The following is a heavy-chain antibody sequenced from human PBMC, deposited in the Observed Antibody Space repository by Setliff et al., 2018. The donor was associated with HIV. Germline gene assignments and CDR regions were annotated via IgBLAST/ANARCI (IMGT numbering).Heavy chain of an antibody. CDR3: ARDFGGYCSSMSCPGLFDP. CDR2: IIPISGTA. V-gene: IGHV1-69*05. D-gene: IGHD2-2*01. Sequence: ASVKVSCKASGGTFSNYGMSWVRQAPGQGLEWMGGIIPISGTANYAQKFQGRVTITTDESTSTAYMELSGLRSEYTAVYYCARDFGGYCSSMSCPGLFDPWGQGTLVTVS. J-gene: IGHJ5*02. CDR1: GGTFSNYG.